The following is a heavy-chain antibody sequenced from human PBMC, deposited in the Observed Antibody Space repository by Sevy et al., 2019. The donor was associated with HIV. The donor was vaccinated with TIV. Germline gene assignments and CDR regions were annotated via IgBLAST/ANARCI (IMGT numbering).Heavy chain of an antibody. CDR1: GGTFSNYP. J-gene: IGHJ5*02. D-gene: IGHD2-2*01. V-gene: IGHV1-69*13. CDR2: IIPIFGRT. Sequence: ASVKVSCKASGGTFSNYPITWVRQAPGQGLEWMGGIIPIFGRTNYAQKFQRRVTITADESTGTAYMELSSLRSEDTAVYYCARGNQGVTAASLDWFDPWGQGTLVTVSS. CDR3: ARGNQGVTAASLDWFDP.